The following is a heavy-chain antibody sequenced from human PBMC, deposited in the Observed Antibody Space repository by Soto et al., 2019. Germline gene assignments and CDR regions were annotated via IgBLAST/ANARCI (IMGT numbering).Heavy chain of an antibody. D-gene: IGHD2-2*01. CDR2: IYPGDSDT. CDR1: GYSFTSYW. V-gene: IGHV5-51*01. CDR3: AKRTNGAFDI. J-gene: IGHJ3*02. Sequence: PGESLNIYCKGCGYSFTSYWIGWVRQMPGKGLEWMGIIYPGDSDTRYSPSFQGQVTISADKSISTAYLRWSSLKASDTAMYYCAKRTNGAFDIWGQGTMVTVSS.